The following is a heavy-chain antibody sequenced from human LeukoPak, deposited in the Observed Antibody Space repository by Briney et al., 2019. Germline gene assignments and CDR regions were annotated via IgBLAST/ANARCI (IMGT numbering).Heavy chain of an antibody. CDR1: GFTFSSYA. V-gene: IGHV3-23*01. CDR3: ARDWYDY. J-gene: IGHJ4*02. Sequence: PGGSLRLSCAASGFTFSSYAMAWVRQATGKGLEWVSGITGSGGSTYYYADSVKGRFTISRDNSKNTLYLQMHSLRAEDTAVYYCARDWYDYWGQGTLVTVSS. D-gene: IGHD6-13*01. CDR2: ITGSGGST.